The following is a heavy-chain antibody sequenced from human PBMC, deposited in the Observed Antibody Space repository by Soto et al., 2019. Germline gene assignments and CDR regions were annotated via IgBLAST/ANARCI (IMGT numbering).Heavy chain of an antibody. V-gene: IGHV6-1*01. CDR1: WYIFSTNNIS. CDR3: ARGRWYKFDY. D-gene: IGHD1-1*01. CDR2: TYYRSNWYN. Sequence: HTVXLTCGVWWYIFSTNNISCEFLMQSPWRGLEWLGRTYYRSNWYNEYAVSVTSRITINLDTSKNQFSLQLNSVTNEDTAVYSCARGRWYKFDYWGQGAQVTVSS. J-gene: IGHJ4*02.